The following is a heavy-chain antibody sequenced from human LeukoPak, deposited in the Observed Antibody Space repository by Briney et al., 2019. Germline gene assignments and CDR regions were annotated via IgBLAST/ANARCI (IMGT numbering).Heavy chain of an antibody. J-gene: IGHJ3*02. CDR3: ARTYHYDGGGYPI. CDR1: GFTFTSYA. Sequence: PGGSLRLSCAASGFTFTSYAMSWVRQTPGKGLEWVSSITSNSNYIYYADSLKGRFTASRDNAKNSLYLHMNSLRAEDTAIYYCARTYHYDGGGYPIWGQGTMVTVSS. V-gene: IGHV3-21*01. CDR2: ITSNSNYI. D-gene: IGHD3-22*01.